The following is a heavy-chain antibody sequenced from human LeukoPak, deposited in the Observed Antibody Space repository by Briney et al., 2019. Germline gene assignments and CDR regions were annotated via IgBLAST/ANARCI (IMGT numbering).Heavy chain of an antibody. Sequence: PSETLSLTCAVDAGCFSGFYWSWLRQPPGKGREWIGDINHSGGTNYIPSLKSRVTISVDASKKQFSLKLTSVTAADTAVYYCARVRSVPRYDSSGYQLGYFDYWGQGTLVTVSS. J-gene: IGHJ4*02. D-gene: IGHD3-22*01. CDR1: AGCFSGFY. CDR3: ARVRSVPRYDSSGYQLGYFDY. CDR2: INHSGGT. V-gene: IGHV4-34*01.